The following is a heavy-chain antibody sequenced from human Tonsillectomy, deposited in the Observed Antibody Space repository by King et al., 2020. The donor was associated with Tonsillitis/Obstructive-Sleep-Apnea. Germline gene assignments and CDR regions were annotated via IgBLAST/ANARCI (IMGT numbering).Heavy chain of an antibody. V-gene: IGHV3-30*18. CDR1: GFTFSSYG. Sequence: HVQLVESGGGVVQPGRSLRLSCAASGFTFSSYGMHWVRQAPGKGLEWVAVISYDGSNKYYADSVKGRFTISRDNSKNTLYLQMNSLRAEDTAVYYCAKLKVVTTDNFDYWGQGTLVTVSS. J-gene: IGHJ4*02. CDR3: AKLKVVTTDNFDY. D-gene: IGHD4-23*01. CDR2: ISYDGSNK.